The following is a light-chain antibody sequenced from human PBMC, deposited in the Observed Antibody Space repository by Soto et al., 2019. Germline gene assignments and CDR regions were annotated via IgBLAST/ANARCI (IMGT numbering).Light chain of an antibody. J-gene: IGKJ4*01. CDR1: QSIGHS. V-gene: IGKV3-11*01. Sequence: TVLTQSPATLSLSPGERATLSCKASQSIGHSLGWFQQKPGQAPRLLIDDAFNRATGIPARFTGSGSGSDFTLTISSLEPEDFGVYYCRQRYNWPLTFGGGTKVEIK. CDR3: RQRYNWPLT. CDR2: DAF.